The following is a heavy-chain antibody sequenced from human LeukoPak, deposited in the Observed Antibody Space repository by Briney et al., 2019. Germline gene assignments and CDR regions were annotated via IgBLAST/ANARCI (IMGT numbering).Heavy chain of an antibody. CDR2: ISGSGGST. J-gene: IGHJ4*02. CDR3: AKGTSYYYDSSGYFPRSKYYFDY. V-gene: IGHV3-23*01. CDR1: GFTFSDYY. D-gene: IGHD3-22*01. Sequence: GGSLRLSCAASGFTFSDYYMSWIRQAPGKGLEWVSAISGSGGSTYYADSVKGRFTISRDNSKNTLYLQMNSLRAEDTAVYYCAKGTSYYYDSSGYFPRSKYYFDYWGQGTLVTVSS.